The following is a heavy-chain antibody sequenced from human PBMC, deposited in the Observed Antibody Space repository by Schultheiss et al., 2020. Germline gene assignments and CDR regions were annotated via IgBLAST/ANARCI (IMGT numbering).Heavy chain of an antibody. V-gene: IGHV4-34*01. CDR1: GGSFSGYY. D-gene: IGHD3-9*01. Sequence: SETLSLTCAVYGGSFSGYYWSWIRQPPGKGLEWIGSFYYSGSTYYNPSLKSRVTISVDTSKNQFSLKLSSVTAADTAVYYCARQPYDILTGYPFDYWGQGTLVTVSS. CDR2: FYYSGST. J-gene: IGHJ4*02. CDR3: ARQPYDILTGYPFDY.